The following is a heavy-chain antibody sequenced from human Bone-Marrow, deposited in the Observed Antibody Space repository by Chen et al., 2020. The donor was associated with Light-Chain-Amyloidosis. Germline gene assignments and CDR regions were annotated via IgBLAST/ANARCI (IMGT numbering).Heavy chain of an antibody. V-gene: IGHV3-48*03. Sequence: EVQLVESGGGLVQPGGYLRLSCAASGFTFSSYEMNWVRQAPGKGLEWGPYSSSSGSTIYYAASVKGRFTISRDNAKNSLYLQMNSLRAEDTAVYYCARSCGAQLVHGAFDIWGQGTMVTVSS. D-gene: IGHD6-6*01. J-gene: IGHJ3*02. CDR2: SSSSGSTI. CDR3: ARSCGAQLVHGAFDI. CDR1: GFTFSSYE.